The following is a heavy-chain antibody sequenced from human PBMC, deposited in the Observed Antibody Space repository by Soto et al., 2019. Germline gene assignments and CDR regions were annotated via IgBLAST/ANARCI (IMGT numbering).Heavy chain of an antibody. J-gene: IGHJ6*02. V-gene: IGHV3-23*01. D-gene: IGHD3-10*01. Sequence: GGSLRLSCAASGFTFSSYAMSWVRQAPGKGLEWVSAISGSGGSTYYADSVKGRFTISRDNSKNTLYLQMNSLRAEDTAVYYCAKHSMVRGVTYYYYYGMDVWGQGTTVTVS. CDR1: GFTFSSYA. CDR2: ISGSGGST. CDR3: AKHSMVRGVTYYYYYGMDV.